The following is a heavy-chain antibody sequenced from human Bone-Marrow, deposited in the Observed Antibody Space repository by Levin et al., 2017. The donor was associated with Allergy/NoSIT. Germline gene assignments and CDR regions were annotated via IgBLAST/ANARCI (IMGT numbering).Heavy chain of an antibody. CDR3: AKARIVDTAMVNPPLFDY. CDR2: ISYDGSNK. D-gene: IGHD5-18*01. V-gene: IGHV3-30*18. J-gene: IGHJ4*02. Sequence: SCAASGFTFSSYGMHWVRQAPGKGLEWVAVISYDGSNKYYADSVKGRFTISRDNSKNTLYLQMNSLRAEDTAVYYCAKARIVDTAMVNPPLFDYWGQGTLVTVSS. CDR1: GFTFSSYG.